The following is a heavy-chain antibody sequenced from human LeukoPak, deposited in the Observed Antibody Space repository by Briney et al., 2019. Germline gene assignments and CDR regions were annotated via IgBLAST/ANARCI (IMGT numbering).Heavy chain of an antibody. Sequence: GRSLRLSCAASGFTFSSYGMHWVRQAPGKGLEWGAVIWYDGSNKYYADSVKGRFTISRDNSKNTLYLQMNSLRAEDTAVYYCARDFLGGPDDAFDIWGQGTMVTVSS. CDR2: IWYDGSNK. V-gene: IGHV3-33*01. D-gene: IGHD3-3*01. CDR1: GFTFSSYG. CDR3: ARDFLGGPDDAFDI. J-gene: IGHJ3*02.